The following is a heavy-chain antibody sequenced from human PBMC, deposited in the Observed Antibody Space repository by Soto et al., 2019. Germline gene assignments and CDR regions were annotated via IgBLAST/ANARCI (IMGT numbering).Heavy chain of an antibody. D-gene: IGHD3-10*01. CDR1: GYTVTSYG. Sequence: ASVKISCKASGYTVTSYGISWERQAPGQGLEWRGWISAYNVSTDYAQKLQGRVTMTTDTCTSTAYMELRSVRSDGTAVYYCARLPPFITMVRGVTGWYYGMPVRGQGPTVSVS. J-gene: IGHJ6*02. V-gene: IGHV1-18*04. CDR3: ARLPPFITMVRGVTGWYYGMPV. CDR2: ISAYNVST.